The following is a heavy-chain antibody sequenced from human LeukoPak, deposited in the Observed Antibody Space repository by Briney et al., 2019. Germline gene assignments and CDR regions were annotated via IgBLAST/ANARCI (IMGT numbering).Heavy chain of an antibody. CDR3: ARFNWNTLRALDY. D-gene: IGHD1-20*01. CDR2: INPNSGGT. J-gene: IGHJ4*02. CDR1: GYTLTGYY. V-gene: IGHV1-2*02. Sequence: ASVKVSCKASGYTLTGYYMHWVRQAPGQGLEWMGWINPNSGGTNYAQKFQGRVTMTRDTSISTAYMELSRLRSDDTAVYYCARFNWNTLRALDYWGQGTLVTVSS.